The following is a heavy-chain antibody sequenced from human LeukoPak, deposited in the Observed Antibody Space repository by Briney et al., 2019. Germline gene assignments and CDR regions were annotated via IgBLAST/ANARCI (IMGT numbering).Heavy chain of an antibody. CDR2: INSDGSST. Sequence: PGGSLRLPCAASGFTFSSYWMHWVRQAPGKGLVWVSRINSDGSSTSYADSVKGRFTISRDNAKNTLYLQMNSLRAEDTAVYYCARDSRPDYDFWSGYYTFPPWGQGTLVTVSS. D-gene: IGHD3-3*01. J-gene: IGHJ5*02. V-gene: IGHV3-74*01. CDR3: ARDSRPDYDFWSGYYTFPP. CDR1: GFTFSSYW.